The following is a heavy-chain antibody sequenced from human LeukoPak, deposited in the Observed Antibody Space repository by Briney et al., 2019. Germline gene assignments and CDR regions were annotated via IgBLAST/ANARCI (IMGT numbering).Heavy chain of an antibody. CDR2: INWNGGST. Sequence: GGSLRLSCAASGSTFDDYGMSWVRQAPGKGLEWVSGINWNGGSTGYADSVKGRFTISRDNAKNSLYLQMNSLRAEDTALYYCARSASSYSSSWYAYYYMDVWGKGTTVTVSS. CDR3: ARSASSYSSSWYAYYYMDV. J-gene: IGHJ6*03. CDR1: GSTFDDYG. V-gene: IGHV3-20*04. D-gene: IGHD6-13*01.